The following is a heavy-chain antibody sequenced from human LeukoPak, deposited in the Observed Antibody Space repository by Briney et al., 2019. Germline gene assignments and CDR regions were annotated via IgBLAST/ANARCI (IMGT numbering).Heavy chain of an antibody. CDR3: ARTIEYSSSSGYYYYYMDV. CDR1: GGSINSNY. V-gene: IGHV4-59*01. Sequence: PETLSLTCSVSGGSINSNYWSWIRQPPGKGLEWIGYIYYSGSTNYNPSLKSRVTISIDTSKEQFSLKLSSVTAADTAVYYCARTIEYSSSSGYYYYYMDVWGKGTTVTVSS. CDR2: IYYSGST. J-gene: IGHJ6*03. D-gene: IGHD6-6*01.